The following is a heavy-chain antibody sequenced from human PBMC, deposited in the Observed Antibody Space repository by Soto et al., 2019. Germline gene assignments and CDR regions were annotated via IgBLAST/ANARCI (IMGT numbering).Heavy chain of an antibody. J-gene: IGHJ6*02. CDR3: ARDRAGEYYYYYGMDV. CDR1: GYTFTSYY. Sequence: GASVKVSCKASGYTFTSYYMHWVRQAPGQGLEWMGIINPSGGSTSYAQKFQGRVTMTRDTSTSTVYMELSSLRSEDTAVYYCARDRAGEYYYYYGMDVWGQGTTVTVSS. D-gene: IGHD4-17*01. V-gene: IGHV1-46*01. CDR2: INPSGGST.